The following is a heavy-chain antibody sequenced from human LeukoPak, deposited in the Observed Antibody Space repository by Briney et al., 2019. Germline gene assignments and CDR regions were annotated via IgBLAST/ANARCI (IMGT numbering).Heavy chain of an antibody. CDR3: AKGPLMTVYGVRHLDY. CDR2: ISGSGGST. V-gene: IGHV3-23*01. CDR1: GFTFSSYA. J-gene: IGHJ4*02. D-gene: IGHD4-17*01. Sequence: GGSLRLSCAASGFTFSSYAMSWVRQAPGKGLEWVSAISGSGGSTYYADSVKGRFTISRDNSKNTLYLQMNSLRAEDTAVYYCAKGPLMTVYGVRHLDYWGQGTLVTVSS.